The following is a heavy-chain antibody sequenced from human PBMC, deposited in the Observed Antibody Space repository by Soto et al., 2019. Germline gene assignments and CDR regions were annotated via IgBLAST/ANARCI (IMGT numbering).Heavy chain of an antibody. CDR3: AREAASGSDF. D-gene: IGHD3-3*01. J-gene: IGHJ4*02. CDR1: GFSFSSYA. Sequence: PWGSLRLSCDASGFSFSSYAMSWVRQAPPQGLEWVSSISTRGGRTSYADSAKGRFTVSRDNAKNSLSLQMNSLRDEDSAVYYCAREAASGSDFWGQGTLVTVSS. CDR2: ISTRGGRT. V-gene: IGHV3-48*02.